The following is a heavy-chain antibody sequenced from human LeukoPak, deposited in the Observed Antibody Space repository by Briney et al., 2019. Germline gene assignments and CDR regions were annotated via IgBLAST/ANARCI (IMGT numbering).Heavy chain of an antibody. J-gene: IGHJ4*02. CDR2: IKPNSGGT. Sequence: ASVKVSCKGSVYTFTAYYMHWGRQAPGQGREWMGWIKPNSGGTNYAQRFQRRVTMTRDTSISTADMELSRLRSDDTAVYYCATLSGNSWEYYFDYWGQGTLVTVSS. CDR3: ATLSGNSWEYYFDY. D-gene: IGHD1-26*01. CDR1: VYTFTAYY. V-gene: IGHV1-2*02.